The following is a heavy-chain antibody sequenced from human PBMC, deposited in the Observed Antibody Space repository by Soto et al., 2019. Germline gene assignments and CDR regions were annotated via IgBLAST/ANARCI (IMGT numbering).Heavy chain of an antibody. V-gene: IGHV3-23*01. J-gene: IGHJ4*02. CDR2: ISGGGGGT. CDR3: AKIPPGYSYGYFYFDY. CDR1: GFTLRSYA. D-gene: IGHD5-18*01. Sequence: GGSLRLSCAASGFTLRSYAMSWVRQAPGKGLEWVSAISGGGGGTYYADSVKGRFTISRDNSRNTLHLQMSSLRAEDTAVYYCAKIPPGYSYGYFYFDYWGQGTLVTVSS.